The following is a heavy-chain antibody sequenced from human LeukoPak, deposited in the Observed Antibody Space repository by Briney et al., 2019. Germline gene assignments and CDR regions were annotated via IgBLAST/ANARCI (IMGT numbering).Heavy chain of an antibody. CDR3: ARVGATTETEYFQH. D-gene: IGHD1-26*01. CDR1: GYTFTGYY. J-gene: IGHJ1*01. CDR2: INPNSGGT. V-gene: IGHV1-2*02. Sequence: ASVKVSCKASGYTFTGYYMHWVRQAPGQGPEWMGWINPNSGGTNYAQKFQGRVTMTRDTSISTAYMELSRLRSDDTAVYYCARVGATTETEYFQHWGQGTLVTVSS.